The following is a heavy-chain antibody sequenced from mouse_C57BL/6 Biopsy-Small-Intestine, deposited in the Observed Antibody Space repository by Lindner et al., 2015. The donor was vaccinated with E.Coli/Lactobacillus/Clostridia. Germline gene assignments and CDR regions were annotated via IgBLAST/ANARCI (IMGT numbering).Heavy chain of an antibody. CDR3: VRGGGLDSSPIGAY. Sequence: SVKVSCKASGYTFTGYFMHWVRQAPGQGLEWMGWIHPKSGDTNYTQKLQGRVTLTRHPSLSAVYMELLRLTFDDTAVYYCVRGGGLDSSPIGAYWGQGTLVTVSS. J-gene: IGHJ4*01. V-gene: IGHV1-72*04. CDR2: IHPKSGDT. CDR1: GYTFTGYF.